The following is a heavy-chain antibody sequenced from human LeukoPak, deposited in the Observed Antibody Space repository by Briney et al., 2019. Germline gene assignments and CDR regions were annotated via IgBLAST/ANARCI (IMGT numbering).Heavy chain of an antibody. CDR3: ARPRYCSSTSCSYYYYGMDV. V-gene: IGHV1-69*13. CDR2: IIPIFGTA. CDR1: GGTFSSYA. D-gene: IGHD2-2*01. J-gene: IGHJ6*02. Sequence: GASVKVSCKASGGTFSSYAISRVRQAPGQGLEWMGGIIPIFGTANYAQKFQGRVTITADESTSTAYMELSSLRSEDTAVYYCARPRYCSSTSCSYYYYGMDVWGQGTTVTVSS.